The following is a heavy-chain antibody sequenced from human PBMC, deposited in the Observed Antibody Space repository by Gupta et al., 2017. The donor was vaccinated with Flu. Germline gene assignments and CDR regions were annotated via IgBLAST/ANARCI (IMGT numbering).Heavy chain of an antibody. CDR1: GFTFSSYG. Sequence: QVQLVESGGGVVQPGRSLRLSCAASGFTFSSYGMHWVRQAPGKGLEWVAVIWYDGSNKYYADSVKGRFTISRDNSKNTLYLQMNSLRAEDTAVYYCARAGQDSSGWPYFDYWGQGTLVTVSS. V-gene: IGHV3-33*01. D-gene: IGHD6-19*01. CDR2: IWYDGSNK. J-gene: IGHJ4*02. CDR3: ARAGQDSSGWPYFDY.